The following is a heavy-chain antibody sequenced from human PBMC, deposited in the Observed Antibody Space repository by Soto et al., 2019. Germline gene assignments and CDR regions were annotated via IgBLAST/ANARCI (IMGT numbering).Heavy chain of an antibody. CDR3: ASDLGQQLFDY. Sequence: ASVKVSCKASGYTFTSYGISWVRQAPGQGLEWMGWISAYNGNKKYAQKLQGRVTMTTDTSTSTAYMELRSLRSDDTAVDYCASDLGQQLFDYWGQGTLVTVSS. J-gene: IGHJ4*02. D-gene: IGHD6-13*01. CDR2: ISAYNGNK. CDR1: GYTFTSYG. V-gene: IGHV1-18*01.